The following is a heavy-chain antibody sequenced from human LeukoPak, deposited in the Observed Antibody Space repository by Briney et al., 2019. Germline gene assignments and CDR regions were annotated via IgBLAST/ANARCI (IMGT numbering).Heavy chain of an antibody. CDR1: GGSISSYY. CDR3: ARDQDGSGSLFDY. V-gene: IGHV4-59*01. J-gene: IGHJ4*02. Sequence: SETLSLTCADSGGSISSYYWSWIRQPPGKGLEWIGYIYYSGSTNYNPSLKSRVTISVDTSKNQFSLKLSSVTAADTAVYYCARDQDGSGSLFDYWGQGTLVTVSS. D-gene: IGHD3-10*01. CDR2: IYYSGST.